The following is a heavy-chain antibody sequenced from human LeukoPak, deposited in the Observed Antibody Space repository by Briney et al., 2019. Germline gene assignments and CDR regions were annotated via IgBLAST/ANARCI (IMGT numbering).Heavy chain of an antibody. CDR1: GFTFDDYG. J-gene: IGHJ3*02. Sequence: PGGSLRLSCAASGFTFDDYGMSWVRQAPGKGLEWVSGINWNGGSTGYADSVKGRFTISRDNTKNSLYLQMNSLRAEDTALYYCARRDYDENAFDIWGQGTMVTVSS. V-gene: IGHV3-20*04. CDR2: INWNGGST. D-gene: IGHD4-17*01. CDR3: ARRDYDENAFDI.